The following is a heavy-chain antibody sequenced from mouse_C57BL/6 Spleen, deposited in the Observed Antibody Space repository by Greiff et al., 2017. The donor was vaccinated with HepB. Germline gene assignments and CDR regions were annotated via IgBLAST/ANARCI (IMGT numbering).Heavy chain of an antibody. D-gene: IGHD1-1*01. CDR2: IHPNSGST. CDR1: GYTFTSYW. J-gene: IGHJ3*01. V-gene: IGHV1-64*01. CDR3: AREYYVSVWFAY. Sequence: QVQLQQPGAELVKPGASVKLSCKASGYTFTSYWMHWVKQRPGQGLEWIGMIHPNSGSTNYNEKFKSKATLTVDKSSSTAYMQLSSLTSEDSAVYYCAREYYVSVWFAYWGQGTLVTVSA.